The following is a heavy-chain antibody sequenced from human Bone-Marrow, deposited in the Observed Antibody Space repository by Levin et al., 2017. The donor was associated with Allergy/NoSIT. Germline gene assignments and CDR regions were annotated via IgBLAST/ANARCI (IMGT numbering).Heavy chain of an antibody. Sequence: GESLKISCAASGFAFTPAWMTWVRQAPGKGLEWVGRLKSKGSGGTADYAAPVKGRFTISRDDSRNTLYLQMNSLKMEDTAVYYCAWDRDAHYKMDVWGRGTTVTVSS. CDR1: GFAFTPAW. V-gene: IGHV3-15*01. CDR2: LKSKGSGGTA. J-gene: IGHJ6*02. CDR3: AWDRDAHYKMDV. D-gene: IGHD4-11*01.